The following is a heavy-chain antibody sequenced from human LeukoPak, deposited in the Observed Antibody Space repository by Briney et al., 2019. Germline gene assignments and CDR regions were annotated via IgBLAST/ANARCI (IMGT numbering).Heavy chain of an antibody. CDR3: ARADYDYVWGSSLGY. V-gene: IGHV4-30-4*08. Sequence: SETLSLTCTVSGGSISSGDYYWSWIRQPPGKGLEWIGYIYYSGSTNYNPSLKSRVTISVDTSKNQFSLKLSSVTAADTAVYYCARADYDYVWGSSLGYWGQGTLVTVSS. D-gene: IGHD3-16*01. J-gene: IGHJ4*02. CDR2: IYYSGST. CDR1: GGSISSGDYY.